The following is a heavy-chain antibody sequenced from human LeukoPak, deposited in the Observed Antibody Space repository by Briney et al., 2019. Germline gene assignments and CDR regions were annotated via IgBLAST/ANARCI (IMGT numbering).Heavy chain of an antibody. CDR3: ARHPSSLRYFDY. CDR2: VFYSGST. CDR1: GGSISSGGYY. V-gene: IGHV4-61*08. Sequence: PSETLSLTCTVSGGSISSGGYYWSWIRQPPGKGLEWLGYVFYSGSTNYNPSLKSRITMSVDTSRNQFSLRLTSMTAADTAVYFCARHPSSLRYFDYWGQGTLVTVSS. J-gene: IGHJ4*02. D-gene: IGHD4-17*01.